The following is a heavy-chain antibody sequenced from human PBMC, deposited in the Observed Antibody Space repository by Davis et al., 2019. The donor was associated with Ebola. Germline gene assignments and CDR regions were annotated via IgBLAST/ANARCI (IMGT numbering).Heavy chain of an antibody. V-gene: IGHV3-33*06. D-gene: IGHD4-17*01. CDR1: GFSFTTYG. Sequence: GESLKISCATSGFSFTTYGIHWVRQAPGKGLEWVAVIWYDGSNKYYADSVKGRFTISRDNSKNTLYLQMNSLRAEDTAVYYCAKGTTVTTLGWFDPWGQGTLVTVSS. CDR2: IWYDGSNK. CDR3: AKGTTVTTLGWFDP. J-gene: IGHJ5*02.